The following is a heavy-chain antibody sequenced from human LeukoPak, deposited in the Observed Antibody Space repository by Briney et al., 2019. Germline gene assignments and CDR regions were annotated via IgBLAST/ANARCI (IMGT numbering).Heavy chain of an antibody. D-gene: IGHD3-22*01. V-gene: IGHV3-64*01. Sequence: GRSLRLSCVASGFTFSNHAMHWVRQAPGKALEYVAGVSSNGANTFHANPVNDRFTITRDNSKNILYLQMGSLRAEDMAVYYCARGEEFYDSSGYRRLDSWGQGTLVVVSS. CDR2: VSSNGANT. CDR3: ARGEEFYDSSGYRRLDS. CDR1: GFTFSNHA. J-gene: IGHJ4*02.